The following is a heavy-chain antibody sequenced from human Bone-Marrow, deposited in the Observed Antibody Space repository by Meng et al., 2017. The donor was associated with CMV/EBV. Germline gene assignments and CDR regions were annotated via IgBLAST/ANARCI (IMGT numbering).Heavy chain of an antibody. Sequence: SETLSLTCTVSGGSISSSSYYWGWIRQPPGKGLEWIAYIYYSGSANYNPSLKSRVTISVDTSKNQFSLNLRSVTAADTAMYYCARDRASYGWFDPWGQGTLVTVSS. CDR3: ARDRASYGWFDP. J-gene: IGHJ5*02. CDR1: GGSISSSSYY. D-gene: IGHD4-17*01. CDR2: IYYSGSA. V-gene: IGHV4-61*01.